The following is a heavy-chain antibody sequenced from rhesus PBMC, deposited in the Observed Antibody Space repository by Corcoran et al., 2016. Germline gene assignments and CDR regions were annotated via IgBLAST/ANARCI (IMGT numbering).Heavy chain of an antibody. CDR3: ARGTYSGYRNEYFDF. V-gene: IGHV4-65*01. Sequence: QVQLQESGPGLVKPSETLSLTCAVYGVSVGTNNWWTWIRTPPGKGREWIGYIRGGRWYTHYKSSLNSRVTISTDTAKTQFSLKLRSVAAADTAVYFCARGTYSGYRNEYFDFWGQGALVTVSS. D-gene: IGHD6-37*01. CDR2: IRGGRWYT. CDR1: GVSVGTNNW. J-gene: IGHJ1*01.